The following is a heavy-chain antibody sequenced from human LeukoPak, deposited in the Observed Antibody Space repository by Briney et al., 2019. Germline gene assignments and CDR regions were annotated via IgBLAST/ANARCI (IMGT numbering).Heavy chain of an antibody. J-gene: IGHJ3*02. CDR2: INPNSGGT. V-gene: IGHV1-2*02. CDR1: GYTFTGYY. CDR3: ASITMIVEQGAFDI. Sequence: ASVKVSCKASGYTFTGYYMHWVRQAPGQGLEWMGWINPNSGGTNYAQKFQGRVTMTRDTSISTAYMELSRLRSDDTAVYYCASITMIVEQGAFDIWGQGTMVTASS. D-gene: IGHD3-22*01.